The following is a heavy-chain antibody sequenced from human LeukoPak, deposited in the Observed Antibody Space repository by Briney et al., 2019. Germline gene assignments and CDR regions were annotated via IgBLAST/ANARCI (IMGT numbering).Heavy chain of an antibody. Sequence: GGSLRLSCAASGFTFTSYWTTWVRQAPGKGLEWVANIKRDGSQKHYVDSVWGRFTISRDNAKSLLYLQLNSLRAEDTAVYYCARDVTYYDSSYYYDAFDLWGQGTMVTVSS. D-gene: IGHD3-22*01. V-gene: IGHV3-7*01. J-gene: IGHJ3*01. CDR3: ARDVTYYDSSYYYDAFDL. CDR1: GFTFTSYW. CDR2: IKRDGSQK.